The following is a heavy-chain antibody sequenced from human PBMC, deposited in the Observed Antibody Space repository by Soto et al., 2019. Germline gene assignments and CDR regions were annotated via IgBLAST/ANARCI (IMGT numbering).Heavy chain of an antibody. CDR2: ISGSGGST. CDR1: GFTFSSYA. CDR3: ATDYDFPSLGDY. V-gene: IGHV3-23*01. D-gene: IGHD3-3*01. Sequence: GSLRRSCEACGFTFSSYAMSWVRQAKGKGLEWVSAISGSGGSTYYADSVKGRFTISRDNSKNTLYLQMNSLRAEDTAVYYCATDYDFPSLGDYWGQGTLVTVSS. J-gene: IGHJ4*02.